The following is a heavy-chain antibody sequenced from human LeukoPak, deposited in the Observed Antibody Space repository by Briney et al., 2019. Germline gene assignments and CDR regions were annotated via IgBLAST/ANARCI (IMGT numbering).Heavy chain of an antibody. CDR2: ISGSGGGT. J-gene: IGHJ5*02. D-gene: IGHD3-10*01. CDR3: AKEIRTYYYGSGSFSSDP. CDR1: GFTFSSYA. Sequence: GGSLRLSCAASGFTFSSYAMSWVRQAPGKGLEWVSPISGSGGGTYYAASVKGRFTISRDNSKNTLYLQMNSQRAEDTAVYYCAKEIRTYYYGSGSFSSDPWGQGTLVTVSS. V-gene: IGHV3-23*01.